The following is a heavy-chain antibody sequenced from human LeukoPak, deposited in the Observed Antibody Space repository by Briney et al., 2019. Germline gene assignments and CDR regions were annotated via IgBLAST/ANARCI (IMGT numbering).Heavy chain of an antibody. CDR2: INWNGGST. CDR1: GFTFDDYG. V-gene: IGHV3-20*04. J-gene: IGHJ4*02. CDR3: ARTVRNWNYDY. D-gene: IGHD1-7*01. Sequence: PGGSLRLSCAASGFTFDDYGMSWVRQAPGKGLEWASSINWNGGSTGYADSVKGRFTISRDNAKNSLYLQMNSLRAEDTALYYCARTVRNWNYDYWGQGTLVTVSS.